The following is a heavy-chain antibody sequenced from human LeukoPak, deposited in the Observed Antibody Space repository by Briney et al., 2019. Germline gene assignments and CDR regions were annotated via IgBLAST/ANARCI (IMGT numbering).Heavy chain of an antibody. D-gene: IGHD3-3*01. Sequence: ASVKVSCKASGYTFTGYYMHWVRQAPGQGLEWMGRINPNSGGTNYAQKFQGRVTMTRDTSISTAYMELSRLRSDDTAVYYCARAARITTFGVVRYYFDYWGQGTLVTVSS. V-gene: IGHV1-2*06. CDR1: GYTFTGYY. J-gene: IGHJ4*02. CDR2: INPNSGGT. CDR3: ARAARITTFGVVRYYFDY.